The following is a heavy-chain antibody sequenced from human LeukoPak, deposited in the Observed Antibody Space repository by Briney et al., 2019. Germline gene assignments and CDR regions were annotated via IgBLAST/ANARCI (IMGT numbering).Heavy chain of an antibody. CDR2: IYTSGST. CDR1: GGSISSGSCY. J-gene: IGHJ4*02. CDR3: ASSPLAVAGMGEYFDY. Sequence: PSQTLSLTCTVSGGSISSGSCYWSWIRQPAGKGLEWIGRIYTSGSTNYNPSLKSRVTISVDTSKNQFSLKLSSVTAADTAVYYCASSPLAVAGMGEYFDYWGQGTLVTVSS. D-gene: IGHD6-19*01. V-gene: IGHV4-61*02.